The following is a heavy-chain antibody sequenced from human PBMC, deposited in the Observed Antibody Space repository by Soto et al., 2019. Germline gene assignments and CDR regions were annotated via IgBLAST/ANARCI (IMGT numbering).Heavy chain of an antibody. CDR1: RFTFSDYY. Sequence: GGSLRLSCAASRFTFSDYYMIWIRQAPGKGLEWVSYISSSGTGIYYGDSVKGRFTISGDNAKNSLYLQRNSLRAEDTAVYYRARAYSDAFDIWGQGTMVTVSS. CDR2: ISSSGTGI. CDR3: ARAYSDAFDI. J-gene: IGHJ3*02. V-gene: IGHV3-11*01. D-gene: IGHD2-15*01.